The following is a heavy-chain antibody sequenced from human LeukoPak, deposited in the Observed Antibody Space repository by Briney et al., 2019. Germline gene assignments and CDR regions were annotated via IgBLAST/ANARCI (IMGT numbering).Heavy chain of an antibody. CDR1: GGSISSDY. V-gene: IGHV4-4*07. CDR3: ARGVRRGITIFGVVGGWFDP. Sequence: PSGTLSLTCTVSGGSISSDYWSWIRQPAGKGLEWIGRIYTNESTNYNPSLKSRVTMSVDTSKNQLSLKMISVTDADTAVYYCARGVRRGITIFGVVGGWFDPWGQGTLVTVSS. D-gene: IGHD3-3*01. J-gene: IGHJ5*02. CDR2: IYTNEST.